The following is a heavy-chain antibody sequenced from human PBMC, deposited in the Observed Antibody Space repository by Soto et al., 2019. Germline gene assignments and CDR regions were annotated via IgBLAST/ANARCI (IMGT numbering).Heavy chain of an antibody. Sequence: KGLEWDAVISYDGSNKYYADSVKGRFTISRDNSKNTLYLQMNSLRAEDTAVYYFFFQAEDGIRGCSTVSAFLLNRSSDL. CDR3: FFQAEDGIRGCSTVSAFLLNRSSDL. V-gene: IGHV3-30-3*01. J-gene: IGHJ2*01. D-gene: IGHD6-13*01. CDR2: ISYDGSNK.